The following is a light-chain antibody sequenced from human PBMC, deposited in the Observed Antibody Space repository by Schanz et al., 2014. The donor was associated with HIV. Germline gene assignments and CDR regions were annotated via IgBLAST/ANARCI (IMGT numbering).Light chain of an antibody. J-gene: IGLJ3*02. CDR1: SSNVGGYDY. V-gene: IGLV2-8*01. CDR2: EVI. CDR3: SSYRSGSPLWV. Sequence: QSALTQPPSASGSPGQSVTISCTGTSSNVGGYDYVSWYQQHPGKAPKLMIYEVIKRPSGVPDRFSGSKSGSTASLTISGLQAEDEADYYCSSYRSGSPLWVFGGGTKLTVL.